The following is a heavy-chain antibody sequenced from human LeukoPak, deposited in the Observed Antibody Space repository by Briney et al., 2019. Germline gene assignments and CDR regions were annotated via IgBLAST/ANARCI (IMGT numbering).Heavy chain of an antibody. J-gene: IGHJ6*02. V-gene: IGHV3-21*01. Sequence: PGGSLRLSCAASGFTFSSYSMNWVRQAPGKGLEWVSSISSSSSYIYYADSVKGRFTISRDNAKNSLYLQMNSLRAEDTAVYYCAREGRTSDGLSRYPYYYYGMDVWGQGTTVTVSS. CDR3: AREGRTSDGLSRYPYYYYGMDV. CDR1: GFTFSSYS. CDR2: ISSSSSYI. D-gene: IGHD1-1*01.